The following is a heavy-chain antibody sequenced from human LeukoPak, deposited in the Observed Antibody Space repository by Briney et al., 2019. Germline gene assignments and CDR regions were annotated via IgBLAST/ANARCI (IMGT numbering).Heavy chain of an antibody. J-gene: IGHJ4*02. V-gene: IGHV3-23*01. CDR3: AKNRYGDYDVDY. D-gene: IGHD4-17*01. CDR2: ISGSGGGT. Sequence: GGSLRLSCAASGFTFSSYAMSWVRQAPGKGLEWVSAISGSGGGTYYADSVKGRFTISRDNSKNTLYLQMNSLRAEDTAVYYCAKNRYGDYDVDYWGQGTLVTVSS. CDR1: GFTFSSYA.